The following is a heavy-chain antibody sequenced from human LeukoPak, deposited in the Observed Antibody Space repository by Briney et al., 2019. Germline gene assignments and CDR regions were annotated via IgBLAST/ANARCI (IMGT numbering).Heavy chain of an antibody. CDR3: ARGVRGVIRYYYYYYMDV. CDR1: GFTFSSYA. V-gene: IGHV3-23*01. J-gene: IGHJ6*03. CDR2: ISGSGGST. Sequence: SGGSLRLSCAASGFTFSSYAMSWVRQAPGKGLEWVSAISGSGGSTYYADSVKGRFTISRDNSKNTLYLQMNSLRAEDTAVYYCARGVRGVIRYYYYYYMDVWGKGTTVTVSS. D-gene: IGHD3-10*01.